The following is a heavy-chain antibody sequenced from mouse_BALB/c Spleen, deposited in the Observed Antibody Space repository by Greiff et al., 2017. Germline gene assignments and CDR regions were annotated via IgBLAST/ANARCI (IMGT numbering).Heavy chain of an antibody. CDR3: ARDKYGNYVDY. V-gene: IGHV5-6-3*01. J-gene: IGHJ2*01. CDR1: GFTFSSYG. CDR2: INSNGGST. Sequence: EVMLVESGGGLVQPGGSLKLSCAASGFTFSSYGMSWVRQTPDKRLELVATINSNGGSTYYPDSVKGRFTISRDNAKNTLYLQMSSLKSEDTAMYYCARDKYGNYVDYWGQGTTLTVSS. D-gene: IGHD2-10*02.